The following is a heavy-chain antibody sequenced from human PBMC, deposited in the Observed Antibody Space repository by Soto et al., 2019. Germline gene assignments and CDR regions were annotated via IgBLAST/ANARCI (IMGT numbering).Heavy chain of an antibody. Sequence: QVQLVESGGGVVQPGRSLRLSCAAYGFTFSSYAMHWVRQAPGKGLEWVAVISYDGSNKYYADSVKGRFTISRDNSKNTLYLQMNSMRAEDKAVDYCARVGRQQLVYFQHWGQGTLVTVSS. D-gene: IGHD6-13*01. J-gene: IGHJ1*01. CDR2: ISYDGSNK. CDR1: GFTFSSYA. CDR3: ARVGRQQLVYFQH. V-gene: IGHV3-30-3*01.